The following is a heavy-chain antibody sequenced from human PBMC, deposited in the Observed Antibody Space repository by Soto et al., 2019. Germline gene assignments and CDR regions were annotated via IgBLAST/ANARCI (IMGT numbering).Heavy chain of an antibody. CDR2: IYYSGST. D-gene: IGHD6-13*01. Sequence: SETLSLTCTVSGGSISSSSYYWGWIRQPPGKGLEWIGSIYYSGSTYYNPSLKSRVTISVDTSKNQFSLKLSPVTAADTAVYYCARRNAAGPSFDYWGQGTLVTVSS. J-gene: IGHJ4*02. V-gene: IGHV4-39*01. CDR3: ARRNAAGPSFDY. CDR1: GGSISSSSYY.